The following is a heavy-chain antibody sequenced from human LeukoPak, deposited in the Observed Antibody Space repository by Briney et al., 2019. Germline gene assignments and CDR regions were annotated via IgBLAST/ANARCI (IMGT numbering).Heavy chain of an antibody. Sequence: GASVKVSCRASGYTFTSYAMNWVRQAPGQGLEWMGWMNPNSGNTGYAQKFQGRVTMTRNTSISTAYMELSSLRSEDTAVYYCARGIAVAGITRRPSRASWGYWGQGTLVTVSS. D-gene: IGHD6-19*01. J-gene: IGHJ4*02. CDR2: MNPNSGNT. CDR1: GYTFTSYA. V-gene: IGHV1-8*02. CDR3: ARGIAVAGITRRPSRASWGY.